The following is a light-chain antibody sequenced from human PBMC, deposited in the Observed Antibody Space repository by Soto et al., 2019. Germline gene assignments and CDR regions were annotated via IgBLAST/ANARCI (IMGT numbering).Light chain of an antibody. CDR1: RSLSSN. Sequence: EIEITQSPATLSVSPGKKATLSCRASRSLSSNLAWYQQKRGQAPRLLIYHASTRATGIPARFSGSWYGTEFTLTISSLQSEDFAVYYCQQYYNWPQTFGQWTKVDIK. J-gene: IGKJ1*01. CDR3: QQYYNWPQT. CDR2: HAS. V-gene: IGKV3-15*01.